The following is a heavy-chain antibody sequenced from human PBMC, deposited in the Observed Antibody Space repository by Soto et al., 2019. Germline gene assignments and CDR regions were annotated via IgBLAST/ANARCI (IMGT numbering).Heavy chain of an antibody. CDR3: AKTLGSYSSGWAPFDY. Sequence: GVSLRLSCAASGFTFSSYAMSWVRQAPGKGLEWVSAISGSGGSTYYADSVKGRFTISRDNSKNTLYLQMNSLRAEDTAVYYCAKTLGSYSSGWAPFDYWGQGTLVTVSS. D-gene: IGHD6-19*01. J-gene: IGHJ4*02. CDR2: ISGSGGST. CDR1: GFTFSSYA. V-gene: IGHV3-23*01.